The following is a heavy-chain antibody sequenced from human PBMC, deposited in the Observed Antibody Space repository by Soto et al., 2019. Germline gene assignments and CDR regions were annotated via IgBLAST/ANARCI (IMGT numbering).Heavy chain of an antibody. CDR1: GFTFRDYC. CDR2: ISDDGSNK. V-gene: IGHV3-30*18. D-gene: IGHD3-3*01. Sequence: PGVSLRLSCAASGFTFRDYCMHWVRHAPVKGLEWVAFISDDGSNKYYADSMKGRFTMSRDNSKSTMYLQMNSLRVEDTAVYYCTKRRNVLRFLEWSSGMEVWGQGTTVTVSS. CDR3: TKRRNVLRFLEWSSGMEV. J-gene: IGHJ6*02.